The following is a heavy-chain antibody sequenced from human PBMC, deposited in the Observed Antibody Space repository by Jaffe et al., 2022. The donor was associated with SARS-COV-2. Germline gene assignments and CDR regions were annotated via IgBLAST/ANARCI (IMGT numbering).Heavy chain of an antibody. CDR1: GYTFTRHA. J-gene: IGHJ5*02. D-gene: IGHD3-10*01. CDR3: AREGLWFGEDPVDP. Sequence: QVQLVQSGSELKKPGASVKVSCKASGYTFTRHAINWVRQAPGQGLEWMGWINTNTGNPTYAQGFTGRFVFSLDTSVNTAYLQINNLKAEDTAVYYCAREGLWFGEDPVDPWGQGTLVTVSS. CDR2: INTNTGNP. V-gene: IGHV7-4-1*02.